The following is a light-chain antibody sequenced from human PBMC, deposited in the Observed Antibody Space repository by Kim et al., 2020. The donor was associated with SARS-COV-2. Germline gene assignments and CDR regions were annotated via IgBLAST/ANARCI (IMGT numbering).Light chain of an antibody. CDR1: QSVCIS. Sequence: LSPGDGASLSCRASQSVCISLAWYQHIPGQPPRLLIYDASTRASGIPARFSGSGSGTDFTLTISSLEPEDFAVYYCQQRSKWPPYTFGPGTKLEI. CDR2: DAS. CDR3: QQRSKWPPYT. J-gene: IGKJ2*01. V-gene: IGKV3-11*01.